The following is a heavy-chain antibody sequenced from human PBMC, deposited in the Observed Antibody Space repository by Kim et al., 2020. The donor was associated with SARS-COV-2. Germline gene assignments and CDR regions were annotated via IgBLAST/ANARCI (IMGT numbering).Heavy chain of an antibody. J-gene: IGHJ3*02. CDR2: ISYDGSNK. V-gene: IGHV3-30*18. CDR3: AKVLRYFDWLSPDAFDI. Sequence: GGSLRLSCAASGFTFSSYGMHWVRQAPGKGLEWVAVISYDGSNKYYADSVKGRFTISRDNSKNTLYLQMNSLRAEDTAVYYCAKVLRYFDWLSPDAFDIWGQGTMVTVSS. D-gene: IGHD3-9*01. CDR1: GFTFSSYG.